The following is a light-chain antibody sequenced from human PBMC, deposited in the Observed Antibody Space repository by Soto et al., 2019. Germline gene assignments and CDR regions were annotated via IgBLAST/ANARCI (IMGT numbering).Light chain of an antibody. CDR1: QSVSSN. CDR3: QQYDEWPPSYT. V-gene: IGKV3-15*01. Sequence: EILMTQSPATLSVSPGERATLSCRASQSVSSNLAWYQQRPGQAPRLLIYGASTRATGVPAMISGSGSGTEFTLTISSLQSEDFAVYYCQQYDEWPPSYTFGQGTKLEIK. CDR2: GAS. J-gene: IGKJ2*01.